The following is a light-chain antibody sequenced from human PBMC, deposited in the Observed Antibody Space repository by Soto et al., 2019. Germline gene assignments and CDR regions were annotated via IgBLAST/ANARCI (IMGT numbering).Light chain of an antibody. V-gene: IGKV3-15*01. J-gene: IGKJ1*01. CDR2: CAS. Sequence: EIVMTQSPATLSVSPGESATLSCRASQSVSSNLAWYQQKPGQAPRLLIYCASTRATGIPARFSGSGSGTEFTLTISSLQSEDFAVDYCQQYNNWPWTFGQGTKVEI. CDR1: QSVSSN. CDR3: QQYNNWPWT.